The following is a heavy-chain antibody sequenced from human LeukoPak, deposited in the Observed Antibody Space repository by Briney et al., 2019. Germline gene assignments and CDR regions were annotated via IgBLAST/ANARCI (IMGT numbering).Heavy chain of an antibody. CDR3: ARAVGYCSGGSCYSYYYYYMDV. CDR2: IYYSGST. D-gene: IGHD2-15*01. Sequence: GSLRLSCVASGFTFSIYEMNWVRQAPGKGLEWIGYIYYSGSTNYNPSLKSRVTISVDTSKNQFSLKLSSVTAADTAVYYCARAVGYCSGGSCYSYYYYYMDVWGKGTTVTISS. V-gene: IGHV4-59*01. CDR1: GFTFSIYE. J-gene: IGHJ6*03.